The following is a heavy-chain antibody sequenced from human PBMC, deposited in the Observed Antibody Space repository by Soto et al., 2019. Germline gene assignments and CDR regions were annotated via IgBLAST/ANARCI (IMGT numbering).Heavy chain of an antibody. D-gene: IGHD6-13*01. V-gene: IGHV1-46*01. CDR3: ARDLAAGDH. CDR2: INPTSGST. CDR1: GYTFTNYY. Sequence: QVQLVQSGAEVKKPGASVKVSCKASGYTFTNYYIHWVRQAPGQGLEWMGIINPTSGSTNFAQKFQGRVTVTYDTSTTTVYRERSGLRSEDTAVLYCARDLAAGDHWGQGTLVTVSS. J-gene: IGHJ4*02.